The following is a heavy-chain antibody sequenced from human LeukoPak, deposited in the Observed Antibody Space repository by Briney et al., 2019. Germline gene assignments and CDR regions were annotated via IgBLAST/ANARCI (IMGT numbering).Heavy chain of an antibody. CDR3: AHRLERDYYDSSGYYYEAPLFDY. D-gene: IGHD3-22*01. Sequence: SGPTLVKPTQTLTLTCTFSGFSLSTSGVGVGWIRQPPGKALEWLALIYWNDDKRYSPSLKSRLTITKDTSKNQVVLTMTNMDPVDTATYYCAHRLERDYYDSSGYYYEAPLFDYWGQGTLVTVSS. CDR1: GFSLSTSGVG. J-gene: IGHJ4*02. V-gene: IGHV2-5*01. CDR2: IYWNDDK.